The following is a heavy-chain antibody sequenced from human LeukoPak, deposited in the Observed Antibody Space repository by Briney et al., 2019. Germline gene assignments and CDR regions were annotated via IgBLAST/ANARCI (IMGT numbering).Heavy chain of an antibody. J-gene: IGHJ4*02. CDR3: ARDGRSRYCSSTSCQYYFDY. V-gene: IGHV1-18*01. CDR2: ISSFDGNT. Sequence: ASVKVSCTASGYTFSNYGISWVRQAPGQGPEWMGWISSFDGNTKQAPKFQGRITMTTDTSTSTAYMELRSLRSDDTAVYYCARDGRSRYCSSTSCQYYFDYWGQGTLVTVSS. D-gene: IGHD2-2*01. CDR1: GYTFSNYG.